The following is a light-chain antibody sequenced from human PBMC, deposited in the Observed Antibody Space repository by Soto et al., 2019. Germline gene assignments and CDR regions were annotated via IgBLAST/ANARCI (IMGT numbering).Light chain of an antibody. CDR2: GAS. V-gene: IGKV3-15*01. J-gene: IGKJ1*01. Sequence: EMVMTQSPATLSVSPGERATHSCRASQSVSSNLAWYQQKPGQAPRLLIYGASTRATGIPARFSGSGSGTEFTLTISSLQSEDFAVYYCQQYNNWPFPSWTFGQGTKVEIK. CDR1: QSVSSN. CDR3: QQYNNWPFPSWT.